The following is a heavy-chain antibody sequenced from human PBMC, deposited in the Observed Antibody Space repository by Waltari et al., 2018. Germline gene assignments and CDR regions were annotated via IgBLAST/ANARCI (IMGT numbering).Heavy chain of an antibody. J-gene: IGHJ6*02. CDR2: IRSKAYGRTT. D-gene: IGHD4-17*01. Sequence: RLSCTASGFTFGDYAMSWVRQAPGKGLEWVGFIRSKAYGRTTEYAAAVKGRLTISRDDSKSIAYLQMNSLKTEDTAVYYCTRDTSTVEPTYYYYYGMDVWGQGTTVTVSS. CDR3: TRDTSTVEPTYYYYYGMDV. V-gene: IGHV3-49*04. CDR1: GFTFGDYA.